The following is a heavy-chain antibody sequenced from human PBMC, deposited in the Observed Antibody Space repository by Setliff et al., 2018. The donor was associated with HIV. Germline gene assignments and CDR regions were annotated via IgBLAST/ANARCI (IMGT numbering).Heavy chain of an antibody. CDR3: ARAPRIFPEFNNPHPHFDY. CDR1: GGSFRNYA. J-gene: IGHJ4*02. V-gene: IGHV1-18*01. Sequence: ASVKVSCKASGGSFRNYAISWVRQAPGQGLEWMGWISTFDRSINYDDKFEGRITMTTDTSTSTAYMELRGLISDDTAVYFCARAPRIFPEFNNPHPHFDYWGQGRLVTVSS. CDR2: ISTFDRSI. D-gene: IGHD3-3*01.